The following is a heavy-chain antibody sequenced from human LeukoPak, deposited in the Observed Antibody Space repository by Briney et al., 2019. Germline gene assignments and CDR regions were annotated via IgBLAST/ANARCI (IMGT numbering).Heavy chain of an antibody. Sequence: GGSLRLSCAVSGFTFSSYWMHWVRQAPGKGLVWVSRIDRDGSRINYADSVKGRFTISRDNGKNTLFLQMNSQRAEDAAVYYCVRGNDYGGPHYWGQGTLVTVSS. J-gene: IGHJ4*02. CDR1: GFTFSSYW. V-gene: IGHV3-74*01. CDR3: VRGNDYGGPHY. CDR2: IDRDGSRI. D-gene: IGHD4-23*01.